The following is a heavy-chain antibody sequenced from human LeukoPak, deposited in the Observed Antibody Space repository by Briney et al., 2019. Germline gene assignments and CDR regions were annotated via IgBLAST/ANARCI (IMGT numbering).Heavy chain of an antibody. CDR1: VFTLRRYW. Sequence: PGGALRLSCAASVFTLRRYWMNWVRHAPGKGVVWVARLNSDGSNTKYAASVKGRFTISRDNAKNTLYLQMNSLRGEDTAVYYCAREGMALVNFDYWGQGTLVTVSS. CDR2: LNSDGSNT. J-gene: IGHJ4*02. CDR3: AREGMALVNFDY. D-gene: IGHD4-23*01. V-gene: IGHV3-74*01.